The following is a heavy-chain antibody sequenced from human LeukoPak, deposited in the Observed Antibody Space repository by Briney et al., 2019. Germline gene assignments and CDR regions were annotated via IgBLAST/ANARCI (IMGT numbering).Heavy chain of an antibody. CDR2: IKQDGSEK. Sequence: GGSLRLSCAASGFTFSSYWMSWVRQAPGKGLEWVANIKQDGSEKYYVDSVKGRFTISRDNAKNSLYLQMNSLRAEDTAVYYCARGSRWGSYGYFDYWGQGTLVTVSS. D-gene: IGHD5-18*01. J-gene: IGHJ4*02. V-gene: IGHV3-7*03. CDR1: GFTFSSYW. CDR3: ARGSRWGSYGYFDY.